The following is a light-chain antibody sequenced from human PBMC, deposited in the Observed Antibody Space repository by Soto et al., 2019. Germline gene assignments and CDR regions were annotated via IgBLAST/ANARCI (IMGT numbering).Light chain of an antibody. Sequence: AIRMTQSPSSLSASTGDRVTITCRASQGISSSLAWYQQKPGKAPKPLISAASTLQSGVPSRFSGSGSGTDFTLTISCLQSEDFATYYCQQYYSYPQTFGQGTKVDIK. J-gene: IGKJ1*01. CDR2: AAS. CDR1: QGISSS. CDR3: QQYYSYPQT. V-gene: IGKV1-8*01.